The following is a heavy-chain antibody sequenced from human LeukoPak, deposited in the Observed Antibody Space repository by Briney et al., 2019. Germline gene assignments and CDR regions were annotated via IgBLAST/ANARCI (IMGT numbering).Heavy chain of an antibody. CDR1: GFTFGDYG. V-gene: IGHV3-7*03. D-gene: IGHD2-15*01. Sequence: GRSLRLSCAASGFTFGDYGMTWVRQAPGKGLEWVSNIRQDSSVKDYADSVKGRFTISRDNANNSLYLQMNSLRAEATALDYFSKERLLTSDCYNGRSVCIQGTTVTVS. CDR2: IRQDSSVK. J-gene: IGHJ6*02. CDR3: SKERLLTSDCYNGRSV.